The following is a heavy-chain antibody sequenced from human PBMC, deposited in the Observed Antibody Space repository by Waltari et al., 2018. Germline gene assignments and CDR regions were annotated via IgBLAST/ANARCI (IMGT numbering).Heavy chain of an antibody. CDR2: IYSGGTT. Sequence: EVQLVESGGDLVQPGGSLRLSCAASGFTVSNNYMSWVRQAPGKGLEGVSLIYSGGTTYYADSVKGRFTISRDKSNNTLYLQMNSPRAEDTSVYYCSTRHYWGQGTLVTVSS. V-gene: IGHV3-66*01. CDR1: GFTVSNNY. CDR3: STRHY. J-gene: IGHJ4*02.